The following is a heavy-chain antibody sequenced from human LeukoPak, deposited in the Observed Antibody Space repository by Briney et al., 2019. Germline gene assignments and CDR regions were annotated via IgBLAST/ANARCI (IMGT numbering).Heavy chain of an antibody. CDR3: ARLLGGVTTFDY. D-gene: IGHD2-21*02. CDR2: IPPDGSEG. J-gene: IGHJ4*02. Sequence: GGSLRLSCEGSGFTFSSYWMSWVRLGPGKGLEWRASIPPDGSEGRYVDSVRGRFTISRDNARSSVFLQMNSLRVEDTAFYYCARLLGGVTTFDYWGQGALVTVSS. V-gene: IGHV3-7*01. CDR1: GFTFSSYW.